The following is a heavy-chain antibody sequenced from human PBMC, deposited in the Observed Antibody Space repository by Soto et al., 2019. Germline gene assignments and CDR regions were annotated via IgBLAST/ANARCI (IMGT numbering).Heavy chain of an antibody. CDR1: GLPFSSYG. CDR3: AKDRRAGGNYGFYSDF. D-gene: IGHD1-7*01. CDR2: ISATGAGT. V-gene: IGHV3-23*01. J-gene: IGHJ4*02. Sequence: EVQLLESGGGLVHPGGPLGPPCEASGLPFSSYGLPWVGRPPGKGLEWVSFISATGAGTYYANSVKGRFTISRDNSKNTLYLQMTSLRADDTAVYYCAKDRRAGGNYGFYSDFWGQGALVIVSS.